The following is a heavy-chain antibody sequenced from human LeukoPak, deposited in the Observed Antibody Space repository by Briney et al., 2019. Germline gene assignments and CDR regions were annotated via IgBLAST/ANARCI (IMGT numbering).Heavy chain of an antibody. D-gene: IGHD6-19*01. Sequence: GASVKVSCKASGYTFTSYAMNWVRQAPGQGLEWMGWINTNTGNPTYAQGFTGRFVFSLDTSVSTAYLQISSLKAEDTAVYYCARALVTLSIAVAVRADAFDIWGQGTMVTVSS. CDR1: GYTFTSYA. CDR3: ARALVTLSIAVAVRADAFDI. V-gene: IGHV7-4-1*02. J-gene: IGHJ3*02. CDR2: INTNTGNP.